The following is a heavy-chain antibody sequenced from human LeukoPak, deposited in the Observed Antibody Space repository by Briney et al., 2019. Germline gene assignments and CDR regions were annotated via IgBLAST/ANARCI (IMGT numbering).Heavy chain of an antibody. V-gene: IGHV1-69*13. D-gene: IGHD3-10*01. Sequence: ASVKVSCKASGGTFSSYAISWVRQAPGQGLEWMGGIIPIFGTANYAQKFQGRVTITADESTSTAYMELSSLRSEDTAVYYCARAVGKGITMVRGVIITRSSWFEPWGQGTLVTVSS. CDR2: IIPIFGTA. J-gene: IGHJ5*02. CDR1: GGTFSSYA. CDR3: ARAVGKGITMVRGVIITRSSWFEP.